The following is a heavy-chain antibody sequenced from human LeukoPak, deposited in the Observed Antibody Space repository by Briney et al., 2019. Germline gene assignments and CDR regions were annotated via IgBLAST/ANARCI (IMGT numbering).Heavy chain of an antibody. CDR2: IYYSGST. V-gene: IGHV4-39*07. CDR3: ARDREGSEWSFDY. CDR1: GGPISSSSYY. Sequence: SETLSLTCTVSGGPISSSSYYWGWIRQPPGKGLEWIGSIYYSGSTYYNPSLKSRVTISVDPSKNQFSLELTSVTAADTAVYYCARDREGSEWSFDYWGQGTLVTVSS. D-gene: IGHD3-3*01. J-gene: IGHJ4*02.